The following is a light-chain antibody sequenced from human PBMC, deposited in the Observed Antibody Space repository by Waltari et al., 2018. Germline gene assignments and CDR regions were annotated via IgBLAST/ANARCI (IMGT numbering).Light chain of an antibody. Sequence: QSVVTQPPSASGTPGQWVTISCSGSSSKIGSNTVNWYQQLPGTAPKLLVYSDNQRPSGVPDRFSGSKSGTSASLAISGLQSEDEAGYYCAAWDDSLNAVVFGGGTKLTVL. V-gene: IGLV1-44*01. J-gene: IGLJ3*02. CDR1: SSKIGSNT. CDR3: AAWDDSLNAVV. CDR2: SDN.